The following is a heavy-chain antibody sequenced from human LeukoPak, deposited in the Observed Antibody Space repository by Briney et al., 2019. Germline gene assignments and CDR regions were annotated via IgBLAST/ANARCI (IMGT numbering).Heavy chain of an antibody. CDR2: INHSGSA. V-gene: IGHV4-34*01. J-gene: IGHJ4*02. D-gene: IGHD6-13*01. Sequence: SETLSLTCGVYGGSFSGYLWNWIRQPPGKGLEWLGEINHSGSANYHPSLKSRVTISVDTSKNQFSLKLSSVTAADTAVYYCARCLIAAAGQRGYFDYWGQGTLVTVSS. CDR1: GGSFSGYL. CDR3: ARCLIAAAGQRGYFDY.